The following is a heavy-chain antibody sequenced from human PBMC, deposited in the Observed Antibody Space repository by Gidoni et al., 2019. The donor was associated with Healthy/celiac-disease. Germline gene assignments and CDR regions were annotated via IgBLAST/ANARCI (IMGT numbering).Heavy chain of an antibody. J-gene: IGHJ3*02. CDR1: GYTFTSYG. CDR2: ISAYNGNT. V-gene: IGHV1-18*01. Sequence: QVPLVQSGAEVKKPGAPVKVSCNASGYTFTSYGISWVRQAPGQGLEWMGWISAYNGNTNYAQKLQGRVTMTTDTSTSTAYMELRSLRSDDTAVDYCARSDREDIVVVPAAVAFDIWGQGTMVTVSS. D-gene: IGHD2-2*01. CDR3: ARSDREDIVVVPAAVAFDI.